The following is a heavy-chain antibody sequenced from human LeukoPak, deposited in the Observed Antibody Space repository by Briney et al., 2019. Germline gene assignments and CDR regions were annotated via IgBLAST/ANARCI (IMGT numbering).Heavy chain of an antibody. V-gene: IGHV5-51*01. Sequence: GESLKISCKGSGYCFTSYWIGWVRQMPGKGLEWMGIIYPGDSDTRYSPSFQGQVTISADKSISTAYLQWSSLKASDTAMYYCARQRSSSWYDPGYYYYGMDVWGQGTTVTVSS. D-gene: IGHD6-13*01. CDR2: IYPGDSDT. CDR3: ARQRSSSWYDPGYYYYGMDV. J-gene: IGHJ6*02. CDR1: GYCFTSYW.